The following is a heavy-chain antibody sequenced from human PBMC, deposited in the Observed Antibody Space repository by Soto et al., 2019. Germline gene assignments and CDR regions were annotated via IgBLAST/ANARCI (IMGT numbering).Heavy chain of an antibody. J-gene: IGHJ6*02. CDR1: GGSISSGGYY. CDR2: IYYSGTT. Sequence: SETLSLTCTVTGGSISSGGYYWSWIRQHPGKGLEWIGYIYYSGTTYYNPSLKSRVTISLDTSKNQFYLKLSSVTAADTAVYYCARDQWDYEHLYGIAVRGQRSTGTVSS. CDR3: ARDQWDYEHLYGIAV. V-gene: IGHV4-31*03. D-gene: IGHD4-17*01.